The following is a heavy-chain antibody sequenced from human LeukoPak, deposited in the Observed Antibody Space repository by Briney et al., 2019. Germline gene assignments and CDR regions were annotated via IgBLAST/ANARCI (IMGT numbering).Heavy chain of an antibody. V-gene: IGHV1-69*11. Sequence: SVKVSCKASGGTFSSYAISWVRQAPGQGLEWMGRIIPILGTANYAQKFQGRVTITTDESTSTAYMELSSLRSEDTAVYYCARDGYSNTVTTMGDAFDIWGQGTMVTVSS. J-gene: IGHJ3*02. CDR1: GGTFSSYA. CDR2: IIPILGTA. CDR3: ARDGYSNTVTTMGDAFDI. D-gene: IGHD4-11*01.